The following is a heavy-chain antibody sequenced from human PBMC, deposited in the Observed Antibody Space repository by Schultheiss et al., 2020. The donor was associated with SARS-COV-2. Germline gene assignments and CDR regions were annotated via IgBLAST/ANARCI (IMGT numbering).Heavy chain of an antibody. CDR1: GFTFKNNA. Sequence: GGSLRLSCEGSGFTFKNNAMSWVRQAPGKGLEWVSAISGSANSAYCAESVKGRFTVSRDNSKNTVYLQMNSLRAEDTAVYYCAKDRPTPRYFDYWGQGTLVTVSS. D-gene: IGHD2-15*01. J-gene: IGHJ4*02. CDR3: AKDRPTPRYFDY. V-gene: IGHV3-23*01. CDR2: ISGSANSA.